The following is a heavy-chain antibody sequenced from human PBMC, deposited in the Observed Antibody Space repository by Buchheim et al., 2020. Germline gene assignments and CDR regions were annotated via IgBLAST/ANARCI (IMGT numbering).Heavy chain of an antibody. CDR3: GKGLYCSSTSCYYYYGMDV. V-gene: IGHV3-23*01. CDR1: GFTFSSYA. CDR2: ISGSGGST. Sequence: EVQLLESGGGLVQPGGSLRLSCAASGFTFSSYAMSWVRQAPGKGLEWVSAISGSGGSTYYADSVKGRFTISRDNSKNTLYLQMNSLRAEDTAVYYCGKGLYCSSTSCYYYYGMDVWGQGTT. J-gene: IGHJ6*02. D-gene: IGHD2-2*01.